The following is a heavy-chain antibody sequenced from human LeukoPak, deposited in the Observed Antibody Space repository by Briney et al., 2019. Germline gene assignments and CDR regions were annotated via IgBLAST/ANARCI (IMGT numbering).Heavy chain of an antibody. V-gene: IGHV3-7*01. Sequence: GGSLRLSCAASGFTFSSYGMHWVRQAPGKGLEWVANIKQDGSEKYYVDSVKGRFTISRDNAKNSLYLQMNSLRAEDTAVYYCARRAVAASVPFDYWGQGTLVTVSS. D-gene: IGHD6-19*01. J-gene: IGHJ4*02. CDR1: GFTFSSYG. CDR2: IKQDGSEK. CDR3: ARRAVAASVPFDY.